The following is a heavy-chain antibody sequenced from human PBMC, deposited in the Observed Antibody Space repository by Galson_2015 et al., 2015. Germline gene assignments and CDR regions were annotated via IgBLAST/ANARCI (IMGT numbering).Heavy chain of an antibody. CDR1: GGSINSSNW. D-gene: IGHD2-2*01. CDR2: IYHSGST. V-gene: IGHV4-4*02. J-gene: IGHJ4*02. CDR3: ARVPCSSTSCSIDY. Sequence: TLSLTCAVSGGSINSSNWWSWVRQPPGKGLEWIGEIYHSGSTNYNPSLKSRVTISVDKSKNQFSLKLSSVTAADTAVYYCARVPCSSTSCSIDYWGQGTLVTVSS.